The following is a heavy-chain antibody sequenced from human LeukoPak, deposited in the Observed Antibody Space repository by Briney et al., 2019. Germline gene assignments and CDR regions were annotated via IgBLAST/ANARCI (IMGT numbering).Heavy chain of an antibody. CDR1: GFTFSSYA. Sequence: PGGSLRLSCAASGFTFSSYAMPWVRQAPGKGLEWVAVISYDGSNKYYADSVKGRFTISRDNSKNTLYLQMNSLRAEDTAVYYCARDLSWPPGCFDYWGQGTLVTVSS. D-gene: IGHD5-12*01. J-gene: IGHJ4*02. CDR3: ARDLSWPPGCFDY. CDR2: ISYDGSNK. V-gene: IGHV3-30*04.